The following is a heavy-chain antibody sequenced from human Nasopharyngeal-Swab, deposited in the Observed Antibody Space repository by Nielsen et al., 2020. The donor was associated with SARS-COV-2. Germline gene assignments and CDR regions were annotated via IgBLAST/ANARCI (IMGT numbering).Heavy chain of an antibody. CDR2: INHSGST. J-gene: IGHJ6*02. V-gene: IGHV4-34*01. CDR3: ARGSIAVAGTTSYYYYGMDV. CDR1: GGSFSGYY. Sequence: SDTLSLTCAVYGGSFSGYYWSWIRQPPGKGLEWIGEINHSGSTNYNPSLKSRVTISVDTSKNQFSLKLSSVTAADTAVYYCARGSIAVAGTTSYYYYGMDVWGQGTTVTVSS. D-gene: IGHD6-19*01.